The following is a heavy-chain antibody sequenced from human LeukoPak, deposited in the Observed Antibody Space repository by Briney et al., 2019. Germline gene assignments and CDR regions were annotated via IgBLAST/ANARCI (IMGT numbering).Heavy chain of an antibody. D-gene: IGHD3-22*01. CDR3: AKSSYYDSSGYYREYYFDY. Sequence: PGGSLRLSCVASGFSFSSYGMTWVRQAPGKGLEWVSSISGGGGSTNSADSVKGRFTISRDNSKNTLYLQMNSLRAEDTAVYYCAKSSYYDSSGYYREYYFDYWGRGTLVTVSS. CDR1: GFSFSSYG. J-gene: IGHJ4*02. V-gene: IGHV3-23*01. CDR2: ISGGGGST.